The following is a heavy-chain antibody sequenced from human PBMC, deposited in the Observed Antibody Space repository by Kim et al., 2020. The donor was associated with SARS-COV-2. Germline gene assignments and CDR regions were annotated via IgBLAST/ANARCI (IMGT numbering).Heavy chain of an antibody. CDR2: IYYSGST. CDR1: GGSISSGGYY. D-gene: IGHD3-16*01. J-gene: IGHJ6*02. V-gene: IGHV4-31*03. CDR3: ARDTQGGDYYYYGMDV. Sequence: SETLSLTCTVSGGSISSGGYYWSWIRQHPGKGLEWIGYIYYSGSTYYNPSLKSRVTISVDTSKNQFSLKLSSVTAADTAVYYCARDTQGGDYYYYGMDVWGQGTPVTVSS.